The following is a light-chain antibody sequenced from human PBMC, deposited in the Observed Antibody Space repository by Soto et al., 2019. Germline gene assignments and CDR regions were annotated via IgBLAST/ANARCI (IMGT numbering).Light chain of an antibody. CDR2: DAS. CDR1: QSISDW. J-gene: IGKJ1*01. CDR3: LQYSSHSWT. Sequence: DIQMTQSPSSLSASVGDRVTITCRASQSISDWLAWYQQKPGKAPELLIFDASNLKSGVSSRFSGSGSGTEFTLTISRLQPDDVATYYCLQYSSHSWTFGQETKVDIK. V-gene: IGKV1-5*01.